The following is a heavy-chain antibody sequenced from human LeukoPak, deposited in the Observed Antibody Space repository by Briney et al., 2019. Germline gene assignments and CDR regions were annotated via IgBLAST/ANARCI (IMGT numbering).Heavy chain of an antibody. J-gene: IGHJ4*02. CDR1: GFTFSSYA. V-gene: IGHV3-23*01. CDR3: ASLTLADTSGYGEFDY. CDR2: ISGSGGST. D-gene: IGHD3-22*01. Sequence: PGGSLRLSCAASGFTFSSYAMSWVRQAPGKGLEWVSAISGSGGSTYYADSVKGRFTISRDNSKNTLYLQMNSLRAEDTAVYYCASLTLADTSGYGEFDYWGQGTLVTVSS.